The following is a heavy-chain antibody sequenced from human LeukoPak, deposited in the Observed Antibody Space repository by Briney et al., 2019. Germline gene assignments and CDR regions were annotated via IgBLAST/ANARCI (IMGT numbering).Heavy chain of an antibody. CDR1: GYTFTSYD. Sequence: ASVKVSCKASGYTFTSYDINWVRQATGQGLEWMGWMNPNSGNTGYAQKFRGRVTITRNTSISTAYMELSSLRSEDTAVYYCARGMITIFGVGYGMDVWGQGTTVTVSS. CDR2: MNPNSGNT. CDR3: ARGMITIFGVGYGMDV. V-gene: IGHV1-8*01. J-gene: IGHJ6*02. D-gene: IGHD3-3*01.